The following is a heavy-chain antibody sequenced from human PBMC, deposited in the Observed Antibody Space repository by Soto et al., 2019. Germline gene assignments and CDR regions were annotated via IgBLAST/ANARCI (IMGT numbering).Heavy chain of an antibody. CDR3: AKEAPGGWHFFDT. CDR2: ISDDGSQK. Sequence: GGSLRLSCAASGFTFRTYGMHWVRQAPGKGLEWVAFISDDGSQKYYGDSVKGRFTISRDNSKNTLSLRMISLRTEDTSVYYCAKEAPGGWHFFDTWGQGTLVTVSS. J-gene: IGHJ4*02. V-gene: IGHV3-30*18. D-gene: IGHD6-19*01. CDR1: GFTFRTYG.